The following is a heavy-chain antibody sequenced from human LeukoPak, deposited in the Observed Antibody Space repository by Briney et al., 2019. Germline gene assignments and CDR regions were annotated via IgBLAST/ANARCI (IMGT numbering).Heavy chain of an antibody. CDR3: VKGRLPYYYDSSGYYNDY. Sequence: PGGSLRLSCSASGFTFSSYVMHWVRQAPGKGLEYVSAISSNGGSTYYADSVKGRFTISRDNSKNTLYLQMSSLRAEDTAVYYCVKGRLPYYYDSSGYYNDYWGQGTLVTVSS. V-gene: IGHV3-64D*06. J-gene: IGHJ4*02. D-gene: IGHD3-22*01. CDR2: ISSNGGST. CDR1: GFTFSSYV.